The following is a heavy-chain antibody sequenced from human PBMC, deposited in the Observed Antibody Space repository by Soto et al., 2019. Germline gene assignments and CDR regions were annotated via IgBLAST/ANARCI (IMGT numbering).Heavy chain of an antibody. Sequence: QVQLVQSGPEMRKPGSSVKVSCKSSGVSFSNYAISWVRQAPGQGLEWLGGVIPVFNSANYAPKFQGRVTITADTSTGTAYMEVSSLAPDDTAVYYCGRRANRGMDVWGQGTTVTVSS. CDR1: GVSFSNYA. D-gene: IGHD2-8*01. CDR3: GRRANRGMDV. V-gene: IGHV1-69*06. J-gene: IGHJ6*02. CDR2: VIPVFNSA.